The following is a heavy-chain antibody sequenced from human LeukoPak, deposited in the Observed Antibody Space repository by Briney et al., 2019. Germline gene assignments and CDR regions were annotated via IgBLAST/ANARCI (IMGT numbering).Heavy chain of an antibody. D-gene: IGHD4-17*01. CDR3: AREYGDYSSYFDL. CDR2: ITWNGAST. V-gene: IGHV3-20*04. Sequence: PGGSLRLSCAASGFTFDDYGMSWVRQAPGKGLEGVTGITWNGASTGFADSVKGRFTISRDNAKNSLYLGMSSLRAEDTALYYCAREYGDYSSYFDLWGRGTLVTVSS. J-gene: IGHJ2*01. CDR1: GFTFDDYG.